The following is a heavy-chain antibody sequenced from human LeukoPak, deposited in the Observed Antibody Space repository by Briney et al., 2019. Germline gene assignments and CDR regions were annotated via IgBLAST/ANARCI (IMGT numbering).Heavy chain of an antibody. J-gene: IGHJ4*02. CDR1: GYTFTDHY. CDR2: INPNTGGT. CDR3: ARDLATIDGIAWYYFEN. D-gene: IGHD5-12*01. V-gene: IGHV1-2*02. Sequence: ASVKLSCKASGYTFTDHYIHWVRHGPGQGFEWMGWINPNTGGTDYAQRFQDRIAISTYTSITTVYMELSSLDSDDTALYYCARDLATIDGIAWYYFENWGQGTLVTVS.